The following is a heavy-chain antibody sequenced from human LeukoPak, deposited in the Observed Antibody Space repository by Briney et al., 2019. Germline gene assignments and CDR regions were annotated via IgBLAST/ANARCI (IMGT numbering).Heavy chain of an antibody. CDR3: ARDGIAVAGSDPDY. V-gene: IGHV1-2*02. CDR1: GYTFTGYY. CDR2: INPNSGGT. D-gene: IGHD6-19*01. Sequence: ASVKVSCKASGYTFTGYYMHWVRQGPGQGLEWMGWINPNSGGTNYAQKFQGRVTMTRDTSISTAYMELSRLRSDDTAVYYCARDGIAVAGSDPDYWGQGTLVTVSS. J-gene: IGHJ4*02.